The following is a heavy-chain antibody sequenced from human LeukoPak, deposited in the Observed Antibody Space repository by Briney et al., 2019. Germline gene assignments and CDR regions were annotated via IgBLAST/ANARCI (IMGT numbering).Heavy chain of an antibody. J-gene: IGHJ5*02. V-gene: IGHV3-15*01. CDR1: GFTFSNAW. CDR2: IKSKTDGGTT. D-gene: IGHD1-1*01. CDR3: TTDGAYNWNDVAWFDP. Sequence: GGSLRLSCAASGFTFSNAWMSWVRQAPGKGLEWVGRIKSKTDGGTTDYAAPVKGRFTISRDDSKDTLYLQMNSLKTEDTAVYYCTTDGAYNWNDVAWFDPWGQGTLVTVSS.